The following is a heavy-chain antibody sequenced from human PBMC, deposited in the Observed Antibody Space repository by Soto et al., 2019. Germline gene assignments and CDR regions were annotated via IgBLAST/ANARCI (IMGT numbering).Heavy chain of an antibody. Sequence: QVPLVESGGGVVQPGRSLRLSCAASGFTFNSYGMHWVRQAPGKGLAWVAVIWYDGSNKYYGDSVKGRFTISRDNSKNALYLQMNSLRAEDTAVYYWARDRPGSGFDYWGQGTLVTVSS. J-gene: IGHJ4*02. CDR3: ARDRPGSGFDY. CDR2: IWYDGSNK. CDR1: GFTFNSYG. D-gene: IGHD3-10*01. V-gene: IGHV3-33*01.